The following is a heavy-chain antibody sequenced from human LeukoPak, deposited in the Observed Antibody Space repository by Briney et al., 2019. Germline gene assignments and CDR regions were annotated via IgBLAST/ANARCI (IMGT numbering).Heavy chain of an antibody. J-gene: IGHJ4*02. V-gene: IGHV3-7*01. CDR2: IKEDGSEK. CDR3: ARPAYPRHDSSGYYLE. D-gene: IGHD3-22*01. CDR1: GFTFSSYW. Sequence: GRSLRLSCAASGFTFSSYWMSWVRQAPGKGLEWVANIKEDGSEKYYMDSVKGRFTISRDNAKNSLYLQMNSLRAEDTAVYYCARPAYPRHDSSGYYLEWGQGTLVTVSS.